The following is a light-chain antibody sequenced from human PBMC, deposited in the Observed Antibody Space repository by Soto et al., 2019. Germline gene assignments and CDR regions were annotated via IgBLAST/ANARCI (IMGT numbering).Light chain of an antibody. CDR2: LGS. CDR3: MQAVYTRT. V-gene: IGKV2-28*01. CDR1: HKLLHIGGYNY. Sequence: DIVVTQSPLSLSVTPGERASISCRSSHKLLHIGGYNYFDCYVHKPGQSPHLLIFLGSYPASGVPDRFSGSGSGTDFTLRISRLEAEDVGVYYCMQAVYTRTFGPGTKVDIK. J-gene: IGKJ1*01.